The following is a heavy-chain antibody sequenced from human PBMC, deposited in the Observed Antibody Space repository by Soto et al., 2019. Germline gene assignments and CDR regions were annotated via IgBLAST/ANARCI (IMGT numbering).Heavy chain of an antibody. CDR3: ARPRPDRMSKYCSGGSCPGSLDNWFDP. V-gene: IGHV4-39*01. D-gene: IGHD2-15*01. Sequence: PSETLSLTCTVSGGSISSSSYYWGWIRQPPGKGLEWIGSIYYSGSTYYNPSLKSRVTISVDTSKNQFSLKLSSVTAADTAVYYCARPRPDRMSKYCSGGSCPGSLDNWFDPWGQGTLVTVSS. CDR1: GGSISSSSYY. J-gene: IGHJ5*02. CDR2: IYYSGST.